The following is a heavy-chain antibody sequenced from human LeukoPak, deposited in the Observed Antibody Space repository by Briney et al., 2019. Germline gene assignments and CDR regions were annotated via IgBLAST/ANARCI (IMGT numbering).Heavy chain of an antibody. D-gene: IGHD5-24*01. CDR2: MYHTGST. V-gene: IGHV4-38-2*02. Sequence: KPSETLSLTCTVSGYSMSSGYYWGWIRQPPERGLEWIGSMYHTGSTYYNPSLKSRVTISVDTSKNQFSLKLSSVTAADTAVCYCARQVLFHSERWLQFFDYWGQGTLVTVSS. CDR1: GYSMSSGYY. J-gene: IGHJ4*02. CDR3: ARQVLFHSERWLQFFDY.